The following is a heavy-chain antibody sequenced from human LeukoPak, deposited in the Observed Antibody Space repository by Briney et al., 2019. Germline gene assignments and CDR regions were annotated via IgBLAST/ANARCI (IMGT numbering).Heavy chain of an antibody. CDR2: ISWDGGST. Sequence: PGGSLRLSCAASGFTFDDYTMHWVRQAPGKGLEWVSLISWDGGSTYYADSVKGRSTISRDNAKNSLYLQMNSLRAEDTAVYYCAELGITMVGGVWGKGTTVTISS. CDR1: GFTFDDYT. J-gene: IGHJ6*04. CDR3: AELGITMVGGV. V-gene: IGHV3-43*01. D-gene: IGHD3-10*02.